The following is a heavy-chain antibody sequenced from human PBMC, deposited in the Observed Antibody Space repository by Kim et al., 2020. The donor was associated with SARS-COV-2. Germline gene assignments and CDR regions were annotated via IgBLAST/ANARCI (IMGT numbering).Heavy chain of an antibody. CDR1: GGSISSGGYS. Sequence: SETLSLTCADSGGSISSGGYSWSWIRQPPGKGLEWIGYIYHSGSTYYNPSLKSRVTISVDRSKNQFSLKLSSVTAADTAVYYCARGDSSGFFDYWGQGTLVTVSS. D-gene: IGHD3-22*01. J-gene: IGHJ4*02. CDR3: ARGDSSGFFDY. V-gene: IGHV4-30-2*01. CDR2: IYHSGST.